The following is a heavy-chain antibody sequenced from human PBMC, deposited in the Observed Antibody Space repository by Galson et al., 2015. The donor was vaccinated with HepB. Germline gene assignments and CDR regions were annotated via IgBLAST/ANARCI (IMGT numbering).Heavy chain of an antibody. CDR1: GFTFSSYG. CDR2: ISYDGSNK. CDR3: AKDHSDSGYYYGLDFDY. J-gene: IGHJ4*02. V-gene: IGHV3-30*18. D-gene: IGHD3-22*01. Sequence: SLRLSCAASGFTFSSYGMHWVRQAPGKGLEWVAVISYDGSNKYYADSVKGRFTISRDNSKNTLYLQMNSLRAEDTAVYYCAKDHSDSGYYYGLDFDYWGQGTLVTVSS.